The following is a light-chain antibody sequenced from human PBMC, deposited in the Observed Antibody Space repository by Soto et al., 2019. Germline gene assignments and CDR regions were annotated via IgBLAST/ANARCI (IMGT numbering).Light chain of an antibody. CDR1: SSNIGAGYD. Sequence: QSVLKQPPSVSGAPGQRVTISCTGSSSNIGAGYDVHWYQQLPGTAPKLLMYGNSKRPSGVPDRFSGSKSGTSVSLAITGLQAEDEADYYCQSYDTSLRGRVFGGGTKLTVL. CDR3: QSYDTSLRGRV. CDR2: GNS. J-gene: IGLJ3*02. V-gene: IGLV1-40*01.